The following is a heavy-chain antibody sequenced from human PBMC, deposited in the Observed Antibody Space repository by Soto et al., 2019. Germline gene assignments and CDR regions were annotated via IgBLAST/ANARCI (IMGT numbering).Heavy chain of an antibody. J-gene: IGHJ6*02. D-gene: IGHD3-22*01. CDR1: GFNFGGYG. Sequence: QVPLVESGGGVVQPGRSLRLSCAASGFNFGGYGMHWVRQAPGKGLEWVAVISYDGNNKYYADSVKGRFTMSRDNSKSTLYLQMISLSAEDTAVYYCAKSHYDSGGFSRDYYYYYGMDVWGQGTTVTVSS. CDR2: ISYDGNNK. CDR3: AKSHYDSGGFSRDYYYYYGMDV. V-gene: IGHV3-30*18.